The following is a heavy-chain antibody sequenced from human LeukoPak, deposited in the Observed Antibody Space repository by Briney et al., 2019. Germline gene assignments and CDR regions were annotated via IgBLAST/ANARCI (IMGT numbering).Heavy chain of an antibody. J-gene: IGHJ1*01. CDR1: GFTFSTNA. CDR3: ARDGANSLLKGGAYFLD. CDR2: ISFDGSSD. Sequence: PGGSLRLSCAASGFTFSTNAMHWVRQAPGKGLEWMAVISFDGSSDTYADPVEGRFTISRDNSKNTLYLQMNSLRSDDTAVYYCARDGANSLLKGGAYFLDWGQGALVTVSS. V-gene: IGHV3-30*04. D-gene: IGHD4/OR15-4a*01.